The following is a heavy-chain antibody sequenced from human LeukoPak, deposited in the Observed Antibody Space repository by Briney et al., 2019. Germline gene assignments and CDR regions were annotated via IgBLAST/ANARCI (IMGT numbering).Heavy chain of an antibody. CDR3: ARGITMVRGASHLNWFDP. CDR2: INHSGST. J-gene: IGHJ5*02. D-gene: IGHD3-10*01. CDR1: GGSFSGYY. Sequence: SEALSLTCAVYGGSFSGYYWSWIRQPPGKGLEWIGEINHSGSTNYNPSLKSRVTISVDTSKNQFSLKLSSVTAADTAVYYCARGITMVRGASHLNWFDPWGQGTLVTVSS. V-gene: IGHV4-34*01.